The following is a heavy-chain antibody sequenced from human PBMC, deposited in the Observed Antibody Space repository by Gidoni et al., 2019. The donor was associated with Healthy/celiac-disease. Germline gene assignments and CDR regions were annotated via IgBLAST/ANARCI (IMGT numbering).Heavy chain of an antibody. CDR3: ARVRRGAVALYYFDY. CDR1: EYRVTSYW. Sequence: EVQLVQSGAEVKKPGESLKISCKGSEYRVTSYWIGWVRQMPGKGLAWMGIIYPGYSATRYSPSFQGQVTISADKSISTAYLQWSSLKASDTAMYYCARVRRGAVALYYFDYWGQGTLVTVSS. J-gene: IGHJ4*02. CDR2: IYPGYSAT. V-gene: IGHV5-51*01. D-gene: IGHD6-19*01.